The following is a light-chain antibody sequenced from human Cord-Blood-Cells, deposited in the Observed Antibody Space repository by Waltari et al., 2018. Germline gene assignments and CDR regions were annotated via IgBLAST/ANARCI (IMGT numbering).Light chain of an antibody. V-gene: IGLV3-25*02. CDR1: ALPKQY. Sequence: SYELTQPPSVSVSPGQTARITCSGDALPKQYAYWYQQKPGQAPVLVIYKDSEKPSGIPGRFFGSSSGTTVTLTISGVQAEDEADYYCQSADSSGTYPVVFGGGTKLTVL. CDR3: QSADSSGTYPVV. CDR2: KDS. J-gene: IGLJ2*01.